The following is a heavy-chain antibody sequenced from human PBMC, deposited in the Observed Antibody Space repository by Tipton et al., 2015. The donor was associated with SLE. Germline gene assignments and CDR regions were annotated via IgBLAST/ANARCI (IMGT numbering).Heavy chain of an antibody. CDR1: GASISSYS. D-gene: IGHD2-21*02. V-gene: IGHV4-59*08. Sequence: LRLSCTVSGASISSYSWSWIRQPPGKGLEWIGYIGHSGSTNYNPSLNSRVTMSIDTSKNQFSLKLTSVTAADTAVYYCARQLGWGDPFAFDYWGQGTLVTVSP. J-gene: IGHJ4*02. CDR2: IGHSGST. CDR3: ARQLGWGDPFAFDY.